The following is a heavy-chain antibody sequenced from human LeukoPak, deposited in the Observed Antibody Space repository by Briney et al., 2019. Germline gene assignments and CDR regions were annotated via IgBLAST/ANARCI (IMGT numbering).Heavy chain of an antibody. D-gene: IGHD6-13*01. CDR2: ISAYNGNT. Sequence: ASVKVSCKASGYTFTSYGISWVRQAPGQGLEWMGWISAYNGNTNYAQKLQGRVTTTTDTSTSTAYMELRSLRSDDTAVYYCARGRMQQLVPEYYFDYWGQGTLVTVSS. V-gene: IGHV1-18*01. J-gene: IGHJ4*02. CDR1: GYTFTSYG. CDR3: ARGRMQQLVPEYYFDY.